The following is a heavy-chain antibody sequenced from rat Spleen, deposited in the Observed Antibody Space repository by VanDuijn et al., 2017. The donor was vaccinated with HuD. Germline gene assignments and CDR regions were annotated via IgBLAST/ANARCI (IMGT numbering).Heavy chain of an antibody. J-gene: IGHJ4*01. Sequence: EVQLVESGGGLVQPGRSMKLSCVVSGFTYSNYYMAWVRQAPTKGLEWVASINTGGGNTYYRGSVKGRFTISRDNAKSTLYLQMDSLRSEDTATYYCARPHSSHYVMDAWGQGASVTVSS. CDR1: GFTYSNYY. D-gene: IGHD1-8*01. CDR3: ARPHSSHYVMDA. V-gene: IGHV5-25*01. CDR2: INTGGGNT.